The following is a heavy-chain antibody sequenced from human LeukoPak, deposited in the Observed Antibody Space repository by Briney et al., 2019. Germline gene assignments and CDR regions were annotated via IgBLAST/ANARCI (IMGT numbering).Heavy chain of an antibody. CDR2: IYYSGST. Sequence: SETLSLTCTVSGDSISTYYWSWIRQPLGKGLEWIGFIYYSGSTNYSPSLKSRVSISVDTSKKQFSLRLSSVTAADTAVYYCGRWEASMVAIDSWGQGTLVTVSS. CDR3: GRWEASMVAIDS. J-gene: IGHJ4*02. V-gene: IGHV4-59*01. CDR1: GDSISTYY. D-gene: IGHD4/OR15-4a*01.